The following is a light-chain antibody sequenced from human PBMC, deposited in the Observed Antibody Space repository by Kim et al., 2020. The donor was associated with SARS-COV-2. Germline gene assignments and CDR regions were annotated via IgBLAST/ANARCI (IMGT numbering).Light chain of an antibody. CDR1: QSVSSNY. CDR3: QQYSSSPAT. V-gene: IGKV3-20*01. J-gene: IGKJ1*01. Sequence: SPGERATLSCRASQSVSSNYLAWYQQKPGQAPRLLIYGASSRATGIPDRFSGSGSGTDFTLTMTRLEPEDFAVYYCQQYSSSPATFGQGTKVDIK. CDR2: GAS.